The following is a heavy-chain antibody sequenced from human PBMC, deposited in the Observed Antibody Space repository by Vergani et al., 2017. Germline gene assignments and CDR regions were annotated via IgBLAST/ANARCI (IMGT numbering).Heavy chain of an antibody. CDR1: GYTFTSYA. CDR2: INAGNGNT. Sequence: QVQLVQSGAEVKKPGASVKVSCKASGYTFTSYAMHWVRQAPGQRLEWMGWINAGNGNTKYSQKFQGRVTITRDTSASTDYMELSSLRSEDPDVYYCAIGSVTMLFFGYWGQGTLVTVSS. V-gene: IGHV1-3*01. J-gene: IGHJ4*02. D-gene: IGHD3-10*02. CDR3: AIGSVTMLFFGY.